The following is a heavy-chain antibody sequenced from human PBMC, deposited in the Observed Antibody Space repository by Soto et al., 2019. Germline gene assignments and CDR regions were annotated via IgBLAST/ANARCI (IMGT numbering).Heavy chain of an antibody. D-gene: IGHD1-1*01. CDR3: ARAGFERLYFDQ. Sequence: EVQLVESGGDLIQPGGSLRLSCAASGFTVTNSYMAWVRQAPGKGLEWVSVVYTSGRTYHADSVKGRFTVSRDISTNMFFLQVNKLSAEDMATYYCARAGFERLYFDQWGRGTLVTVSS. V-gene: IGHV3-53*01. CDR1: GFTVTNSY. CDR2: VYTSGRT. J-gene: IGHJ4*02.